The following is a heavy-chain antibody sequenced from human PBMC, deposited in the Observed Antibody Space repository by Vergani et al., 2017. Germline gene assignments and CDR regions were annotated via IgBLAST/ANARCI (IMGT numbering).Heavy chain of an antibody. CDR3: ARDIRRYCSSTSCWVPMDV. D-gene: IGHD2-2*01. J-gene: IGHJ6*04. CDR2: ISSSSSSI. V-gene: IGHV3-48*01. CDR1: GFTFSSYN. Sequence: EVQLVESGGGLAQPGGSLRLSCAASGFTFSSYNMNWVRQAPGKGLEWLSYISSSSSSIYYADSVKGRFTISRDNSKNTLYLQMNSLRAEDTAVYYCARDIRRYCSSTSCWVPMDVWGKGTTVTVSS.